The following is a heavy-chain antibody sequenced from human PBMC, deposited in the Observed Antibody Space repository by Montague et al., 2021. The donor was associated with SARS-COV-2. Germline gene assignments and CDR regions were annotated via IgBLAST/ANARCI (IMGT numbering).Heavy chain of an antibody. CDR1: GFTFSSYG. V-gene: IGHV3-30-3*01. Sequence: SLRLSCAASGFTFSSYGMHWVRQAPGKGLEWATLMSYDGSNKYYADSVKGRFTISRDNSKNTLYLQMSSLRAEDTAVYYCARESSIDEKGMGLDYWGQGTLVTVSS. D-gene: IGHD5-24*01. J-gene: IGHJ4*02. CDR2: MSYDGSNK. CDR3: ARESSIDEKGMGLDY.